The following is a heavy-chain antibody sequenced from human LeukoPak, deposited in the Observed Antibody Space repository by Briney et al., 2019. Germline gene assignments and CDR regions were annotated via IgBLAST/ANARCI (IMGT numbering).Heavy chain of an antibody. J-gene: IGHJ3*02. D-gene: IGHD1-1*01. Sequence: PGGSLRLSCAASGFTFSSYEMNWVRQAPGKGLEWVSYMSSSGRNIYYADSVKGRFAISGDTAKNSLYLQMNSLRAEDTAVYYCARYTTPRAFDIWGQGTMVTVSS. CDR1: GFTFSSYE. CDR3: ARYTTPRAFDI. CDR2: MSSSGRNI. V-gene: IGHV3-48*03.